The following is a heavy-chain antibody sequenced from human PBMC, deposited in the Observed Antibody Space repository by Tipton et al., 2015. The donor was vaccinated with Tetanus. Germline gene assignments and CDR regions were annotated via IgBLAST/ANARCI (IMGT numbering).Heavy chain of an antibody. V-gene: IGHV6-1*01. Sequence: GLVKPSQTLSLTCDVSGDSVSSNTAAWNWIRQSPSRGLEWLGRTYYRSKWYSDYPGSLKGRININPDTSKNQFSLKLSSVTAADTAVYYCARIGWLQQNKPAFDIWGQGTVVTVSS. CDR3: ARIGWLQQNKPAFDI. D-gene: IGHD6-19*01. CDR1: GDSVSSNTAA. J-gene: IGHJ3*02. CDR2: TYYRSKWYS.